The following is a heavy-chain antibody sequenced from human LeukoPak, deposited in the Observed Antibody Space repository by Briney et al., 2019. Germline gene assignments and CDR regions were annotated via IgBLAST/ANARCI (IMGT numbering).Heavy chain of an antibody. D-gene: IGHD3-22*01. CDR3: AKGPQVGSGYHPDY. V-gene: IGHV3-23*01. J-gene: IGHJ4*02. CDR1: GFTLSNYA. Sequence: GGSLRLSCAPSGFTLSNYAMSWVRQAPGKGLEWVSVISGSGGSTYYADSVKGRFTISRDNSKNTLYVQMNSLRVEDTAVYYCAKGPQVGSGYHPDYWGQGTLVTVSS. CDR2: ISGSGGST.